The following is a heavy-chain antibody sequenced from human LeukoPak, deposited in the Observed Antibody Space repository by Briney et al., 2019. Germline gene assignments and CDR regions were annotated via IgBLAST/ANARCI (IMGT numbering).Heavy chain of an antibody. Sequence: SVKVSCKASGYTFTGYYMHWVRQAPGQGLEWMGGIIPIFGTANYAQKFQGRVTITADKSTSTAYMELSSLRSEDTAVYYCARGGGDYSNYYHYYYYCMDVWGKGTTVTVSS. CDR1: GYTFTGYY. CDR2: IIPIFGTA. J-gene: IGHJ6*03. D-gene: IGHD4-11*01. CDR3: ARGGGDYSNYYHYYYYCMDV. V-gene: IGHV1-69*06.